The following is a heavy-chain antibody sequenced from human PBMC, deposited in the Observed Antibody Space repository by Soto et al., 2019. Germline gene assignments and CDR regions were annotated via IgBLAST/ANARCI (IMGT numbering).Heavy chain of an antibody. CDR3: ARELIVVVPAAITGVGWFDP. CDR1: EGTFRSYA. Sequence: QVQLVQSGAEVKKPGSSVKVSCKASEGTFRSYAISWVRQAPGQGLEWIGGIIPIFGTANYAQKFQGRVTITAAESTSTAYMELISLRSEDTAVHYCARELIVVVPAAITGVGWFDPCGQGTLVIVSS. D-gene: IGHD2-2*02. J-gene: IGHJ5*02. CDR2: IIPIFGTA. V-gene: IGHV1-69*12.